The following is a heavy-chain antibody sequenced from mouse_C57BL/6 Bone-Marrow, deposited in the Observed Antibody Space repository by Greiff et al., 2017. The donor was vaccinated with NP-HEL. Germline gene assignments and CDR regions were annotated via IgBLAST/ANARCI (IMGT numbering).Heavy chain of an antibody. CDR2: IYPRSGNT. CDR1: GYTFTSYG. CDR3: ARGPGTYYFDY. J-gene: IGHJ2*01. Sequence: VQLQQSGAELARPGASVKLSCKASGYTFTSYGISWVKQRTGQGLEWIGEIYPRSGNTYYNEKFKGKATLTPDKSSSTAYMELRSLTSEDSAVYFCARGPGTYYFDYWGQGTTLTVSS. D-gene: IGHD4-1*01. V-gene: IGHV1-81*01.